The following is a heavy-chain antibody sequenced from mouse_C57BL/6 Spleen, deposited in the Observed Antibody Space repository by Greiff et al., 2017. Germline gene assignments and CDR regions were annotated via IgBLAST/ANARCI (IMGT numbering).Heavy chain of an antibody. CDR1: GYTLTSYW. CDR2: INPSSGYT. CDR3: ARENSNYGNAMDY. J-gene: IGHJ4*01. V-gene: IGHV1-7*01. Sequence: VQLQQSGAELAKPGASVKLSCKASGYTLTSYWMHWVKQRPGQGLEWIGYINPSSGYTKYTQKFKDKATLTADKSSSTTYMQLNNLTYEDSAVYYYARENSNYGNAMDYWGQGTSVTVSS. D-gene: IGHD2-5*01.